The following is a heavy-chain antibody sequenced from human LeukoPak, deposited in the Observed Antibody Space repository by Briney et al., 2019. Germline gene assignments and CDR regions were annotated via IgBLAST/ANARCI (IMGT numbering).Heavy chain of an antibody. CDR2: ISGSGGST. Sequence: SGGSLRLSCAASGFTFSSYAMSWVRQAPGKGLEWVSAISGSGGSTYYADSVKGRFTISRDNSKNTLYLQMNSLRAEDTAVYYCAKWDSGSYYFDYWGQGTLVTVSS. J-gene: IGHJ4*02. CDR3: AKWDSGSYYFDY. D-gene: IGHD1-26*01. V-gene: IGHV3-23*01. CDR1: GFTFSSYA.